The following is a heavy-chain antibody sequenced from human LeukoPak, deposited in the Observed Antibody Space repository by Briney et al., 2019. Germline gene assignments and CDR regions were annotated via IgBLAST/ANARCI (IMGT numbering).Heavy chain of an antibody. Sequence: ASVKVSCKASGYTFTGYYMHWVRQAPGQGLEWMGWINPNSGGTNYAQKFQGRVTMTRDTSISTAYMELSRLRSDDTAVYYCAREGVPKDYYYYMDVWGKGTTVTVSS. CDR2: INPNSGGT. V-gene: IGHV1-2*02. J-gene: IGHJ6*03. CDR3: AREGVPKDYYYYMDV. D-gene: IGHD3-10*01. CDR1: GYTFTGYY.